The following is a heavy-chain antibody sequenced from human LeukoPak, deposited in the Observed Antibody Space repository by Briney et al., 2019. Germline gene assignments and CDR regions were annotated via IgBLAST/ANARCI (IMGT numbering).Heavy chain of an antibody. CDR2: ISSSSSYI. J-gene: IGHJ3*02. CDR1: GFTFSDYY. CDR3: ARALLITGTPSDAFDI. V-gene: IGHV3-11*06. D-gene: IGHD1-7*01. Sequence: GGSLRLSCAASGFTFSDYYMSWIRQAPGKGLEWVSYISSSSSYIYYADSVKGRFTISRDNAKNSLYLQMNSLRAEDTAVYYCARALLITGTPSDAFDIWGQGTMVTVSS.